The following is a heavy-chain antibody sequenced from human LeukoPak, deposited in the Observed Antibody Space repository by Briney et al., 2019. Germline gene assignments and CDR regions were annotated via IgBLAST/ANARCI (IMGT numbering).Heavy chain of an antibody. J-gene: IGHJ4*02. CDR3: ARIDVSRDGYNFAFDY. CDR2: INWNGGST. D-gene: IGHD5-24*01. CDR1: GFTFDDYA. V-gene: IGHV3-20*04. Sequence: PGGSLRLSCAASGFTFDDYAMTWVRQAPGKGLEWVSGINWNGGSTGYADSVKGRFTISRDNAKNTLYLQMNSLRAEDTAVYYCARIDVSRDGYNFAFDYWGQGTLVTVSS.